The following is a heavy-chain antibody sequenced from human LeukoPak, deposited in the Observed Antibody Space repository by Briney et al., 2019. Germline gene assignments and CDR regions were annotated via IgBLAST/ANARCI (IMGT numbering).Heavy chain of an antibody. CDR3: ARVGDHFHWNLDL. Sequence: GGSLRLSCAASGFTLSTYFMDWVRQAPGKGLEWVSIIYSGATTYYADSVKGRFTISRDTSKNTVSLQMNSLRADDTAVYFCARVGDHFHWNLDLWGRGTLVTVSS. V-gene: IGHV3-53*01. CDR2: IYSGATT. CDR1: GFTLSTYF. J-gene: IGHJ2*01. D-gene: IGHD3-3*02.